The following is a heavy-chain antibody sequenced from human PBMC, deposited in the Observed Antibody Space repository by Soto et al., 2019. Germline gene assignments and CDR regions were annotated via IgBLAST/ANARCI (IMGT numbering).Heavy chain of an antibody. CDR2: ISYDGSNK. V-gene: IGHV3-30*18. CDR1: GLTFSSYG. D-gene: IGHD3-22*01. CDR3: AKDTYYYDSSGYYPFDY. J-gene: IGHJ4*02. Sequence: QPGGSLRLSCAASGLTFSSYGMHWVRQAPGRGLEWVAVISYDGSNKNYADSVKGRFTISRDNSKNTVYLQMNSLRAEDTALYYCAKDTYYYDSSGYYPFDYWGQGTLVTVSS.